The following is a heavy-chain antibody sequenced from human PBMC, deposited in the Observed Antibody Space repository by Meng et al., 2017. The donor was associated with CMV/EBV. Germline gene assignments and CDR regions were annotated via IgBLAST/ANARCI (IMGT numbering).Heavy chain of an antibody. V-gene: IGHV4-34*01. D-gene: IGHD6-13*01. CDR2: INHSGST. CDR3: ARRRTSSGYSSSWSGYNWFDP. Sequence: SQTPSLTCSVYGGSLSGYYCSWIRQPPGKGLKWIGEINHSGSTNYNSSIRSQATISVDTSKNQFPLELSPVTAADTAVYYCARRRTSSGYSSSWSGYNWFDPWGQGTLVTVSS. J-gene: IGHJ5*02. CDR1: GGSLSGYY.